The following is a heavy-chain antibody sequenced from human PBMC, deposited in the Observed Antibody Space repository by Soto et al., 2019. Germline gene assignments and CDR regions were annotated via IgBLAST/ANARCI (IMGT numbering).Heavy chain of an antibody. CDR3: ARDDRSSWFAFDI. CDR1: GFTFSDYY. CDR2: ISSSGSTI. Sequence: GGSLRLSCAASGFTFSDYYMSWIRQAPGKGLEWVSYISSSGSTIYYADSVKGRCTISRDNAKNSLYLQMNSLRAEDTAVYYWARDDRSSWFAFDIWGQGTMVTVSS. J-gene: IGHJ3*02. D-gene: IGHD6-13*01. V-gene: IGHV3-11*01.